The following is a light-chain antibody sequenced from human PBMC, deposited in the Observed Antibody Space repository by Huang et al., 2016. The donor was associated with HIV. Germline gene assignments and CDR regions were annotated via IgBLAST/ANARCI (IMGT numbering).Light chain of an antibody. CDR3: QQYNDWPPLT. CDR2: GAS. J-gene: IGKJ4*01. V-gene: IGKV3-15*01. Sequence: EIEMTQSPAILSVSPGERATLSCRARQSVNSDLAWYLQKPGQAPRLLIYGASTRASGIPAKFNGTGSGTEFSLSISNLQSDDFGVYYCQQYNDWPPLTFGGGTKVEI. CDR1: QSVNSD.